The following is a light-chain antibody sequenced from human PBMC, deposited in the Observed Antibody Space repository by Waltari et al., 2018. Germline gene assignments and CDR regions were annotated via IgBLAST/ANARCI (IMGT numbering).Light chain of an antibody. CDR2: DGT. J-gene: IGKJ1*01. CDR1: QDISDH. V-gene: IGKV1-33*01. CDR3: QQYKSLPRT. Sequence: DIQMTQSPSSMSASVGDRVSITCQASQDISDHLSWYQQKPGKAPKLLLYDGTNLQTGVPSRFSGSGSGTYFTFTISSLQPEDIATYYCQQYKSLPRTFGQGTKVEIK.